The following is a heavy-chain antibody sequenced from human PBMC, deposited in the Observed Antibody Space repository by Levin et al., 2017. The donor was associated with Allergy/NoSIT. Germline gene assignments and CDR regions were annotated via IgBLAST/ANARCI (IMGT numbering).Heavy chain of an antibody. V-gene: IGHV1-3*02. CDR3: ARAPYGDYALFDY. CDR1: GYTFTSYA. J-gene: IGHJ4*02. D-gene: IGHD4-17*01. CDR2: SNAGNGNT. Sequence: GESLKISCKASGYTFTSYAMHWVRQAPGQRLEWMGWSNAGNGNTKYSQEFQGRVTITRDTSASTAYMELSSLRSEDMAVYYCARAPYGDYALFDYWGQGTLVTVSS.